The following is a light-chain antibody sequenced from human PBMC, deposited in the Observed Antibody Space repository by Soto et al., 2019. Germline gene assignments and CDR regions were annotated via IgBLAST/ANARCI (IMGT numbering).Light chain of an antibody. J-gene: IGKJ2*01. V-gene: IGKV3-20*01. Sequence: EIVLTQSPGTLSLSPRERATLSCRASQSIFNNYLAWYQQKPGQAPRLLVYGASFRATGIPDRFSGSGSGTDFTITISRLEPEDFALYYCQQYGGSPFTFGQGTRLEIK. CDR1: QSIFNNY. CDR3: QQYGGSPFT. CDR2: GAS.